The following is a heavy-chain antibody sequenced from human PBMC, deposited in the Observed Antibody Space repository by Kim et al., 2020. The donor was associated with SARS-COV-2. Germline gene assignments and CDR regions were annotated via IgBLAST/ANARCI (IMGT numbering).Heavy chain of an antibody. CDR1: GGSISSGGYY. D-gene: IGHD3-16*01. CDR3: AGSSGVSLYYGMDV. J-gene: IGHJ6*02. CDR2: IYYSGST. V-gene: IGHV4-31*03. Sequence: SETLSLTCIVSGGSISSGGYYWSWIRQHPGKGLEWIGYIYYSGSTYYNPSLKSRVTISVDTSKNQFSLKLSSVTAADTAVYYCAGSSGVSLYYGMDVWGQGTTVTVT.